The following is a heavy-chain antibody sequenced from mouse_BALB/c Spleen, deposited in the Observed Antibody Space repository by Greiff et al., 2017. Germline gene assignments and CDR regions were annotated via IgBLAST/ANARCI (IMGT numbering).Heavy chain of an antibody. J-gene: IGHJ3*01. CDR1: GYTFTDYW. CDR3: ARSGYYYGSSYPAWFAY. V-gene: IGHV1-69*01. D-gene: IGHD1-1*01. CDR2: IDTSDSYT. Sequence: QVQLQQPGAELVMPGASVKMSCKASGYTFTDYWMYWVKQRPGQGLEWIGAIDTSDSYTSYNQKFKGKATLTVDESSSTAYMQLSSLTSEDSAVYYCARSGYYYGSSYPAWFAYWGQGTLVTVSA.